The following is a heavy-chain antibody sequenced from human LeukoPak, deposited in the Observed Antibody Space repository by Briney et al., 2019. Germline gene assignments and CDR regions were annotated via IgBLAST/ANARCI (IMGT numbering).Heavy chain of an antibody. CDR1: GFTFSSYA. CDR3: ARDLEQQLVPPAPFDY. D-gene: IGHD6-13*01. V-gene: IGHV3-64D*06. CDR2: ISSNGGST. J-gene: IGHJ4*02. Sequence: PGGSLRLSCSASGFTFSSYAMHWVRQAPGKGLEYVSAISSNGGSTYYADSVKGRFTISRDNSKNTLYLQMSSLRAEDTAVYYCARDLEQQLVPPAPFDYWGQGTLVTVSS.